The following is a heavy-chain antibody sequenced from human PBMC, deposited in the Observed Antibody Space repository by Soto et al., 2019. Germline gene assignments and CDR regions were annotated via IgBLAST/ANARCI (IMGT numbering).Heavy chain of an antibody. J-gene: IGHJ4*02. V-gene: IGHV4-59*01. Sequence: PSETLSLTCTVSGGSISSYYWSWIRQPPGKGLEWIGYIYYSGSTNYNPSLKSRVTISVDTSKNQFSLKLSSVTAADTAVYYCARETPGGVGDTSNWGQGTLVTVSS. CDR1: GGSISSYY. D-gene: IGHD1-26*01. CDR2: IYYSGST. CDR3: ARETPGGVGDTSN.